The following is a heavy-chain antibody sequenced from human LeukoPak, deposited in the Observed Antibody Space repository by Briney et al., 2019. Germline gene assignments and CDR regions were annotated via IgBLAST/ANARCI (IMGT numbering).Heavy chain of an antibody. J-gene: IGHJ2*01. CDR1: GGSINGYS. Sequence: PSETLSLTCSVSGGSINGYSWGWVRQPPGKGLECIGYMFDRGSPNHHPSLQNRVTTSVDTSKNEFSLRLTSVTAADTAVYYCARRIQLRSYWHFDLWGRGTLVTVSS. V-gene: IGHV4-4*09. CDR2: MFDRGSP. CDR3: ARRIQLRSYWHFDL. D-gene: IGHD5-18*01.